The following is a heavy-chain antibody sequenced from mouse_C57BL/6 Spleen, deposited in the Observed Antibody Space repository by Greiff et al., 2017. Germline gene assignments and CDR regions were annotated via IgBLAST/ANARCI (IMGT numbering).Heavy chain of an antibody. CDR1: GFTFSDYY. D-gene: IGHD2-13*01. J-gene: IGHJ4*01. CDR3: ARRGTNYAMDY. Sequence: DVHLVESEGGLVQPGSSMKLSCTASGFTFSDYYMAWVRQVPEKGLEWVANINYDGSSTYYLDSLKSRFIISRDNAKNILYLQMSSLKSEDTATYYCARRGTNYAMDYWGQGTSVTVSS. V-gene: IGHV5-16*01. CDR2: INYDGSST.